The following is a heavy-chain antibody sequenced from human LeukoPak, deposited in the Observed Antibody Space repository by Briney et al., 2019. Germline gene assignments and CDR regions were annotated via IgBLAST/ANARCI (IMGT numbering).Heavy chain of an antibody. V-gene: IGHV1-69*13. J-gene: IGHJ4*02. D-gene: IGHD6-19*01. Sequence: ASAKVSCKASGGTFSSYAISWVRQAPGQGLEWMGGIIPIFGTANYAQKFQGRVTITADESTSTAYMELSSLRSEDTAVYYCARRGAFGYSSGREDYWGQGTLVTVSS. CDR3: ARRGAFGYSSGREDY. CDR1: GGTFSSYA. CDR2: IIPIFGTA.